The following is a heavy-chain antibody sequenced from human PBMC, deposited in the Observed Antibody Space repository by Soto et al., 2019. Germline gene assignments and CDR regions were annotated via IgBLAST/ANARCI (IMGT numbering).Heavy chain of an antibody. CDR1: GGSFSGYY. J-gene: IGHJ4*02. V-gene: IGHV4-34*01. CDR2: INHSGST. D-gene: IGHD4-17*01. Sequence: LSLTCAVYGGSFSGYYWSWIRQPPGKGLEWIGEINHSGSTNYNPSLKSRVTISVDTSKNQFSLKLSSVTAADTAVYYCARRYGASFDYWGQGTLVTVSS. CDR3: ARRYGASFDY.